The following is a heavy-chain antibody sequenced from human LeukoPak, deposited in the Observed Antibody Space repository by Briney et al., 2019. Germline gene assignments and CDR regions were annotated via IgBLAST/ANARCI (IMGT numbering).Heavy chain of an antibody. J-gene: IGHJ4*02. CDR3: AKNPYYDFWSGYEYFDY. V-gene: IGHV3-23*01. CDR1: GFNFANHA. D-gene: IGHD3-3*01. Sequence: PGGSLRLSCAASGFNFANHAMSWVRQAPGKGLEWVSAISGSGGSTYYADSVKGRFTISRDNSKNTLYLQMNSLRAEDTAVYYCAKNPYYDFWSGYEYFDYWGQGTLVTVSS. CDR2: ISGSGGST.